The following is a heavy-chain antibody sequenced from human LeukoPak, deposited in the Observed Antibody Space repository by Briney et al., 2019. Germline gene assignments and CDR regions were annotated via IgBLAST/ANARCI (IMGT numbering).Heavy chain of an antibody. CDR1: GFMFDDYA. V-gene: IGHV3-43*02. Sequence: QPGGSLRISCAASGFMFDDYAMHWVRQVPGRGLEWVSLISGDGVSSFYADSVKGRFTISRDNNNSSLSLQMRRLTTEDTAFYYCVREQFSHTSNYFDNWGQGILVTVPS. D-gene: IGHD5-24*01. CDR2: ISGDGVSS. CDR3: VREQFSHTSNYFDN. J-gene: IGHJ4*02.